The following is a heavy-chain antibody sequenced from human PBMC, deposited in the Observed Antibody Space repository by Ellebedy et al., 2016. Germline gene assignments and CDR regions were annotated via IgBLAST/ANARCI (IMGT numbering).Heavy chain of an antibody. V-gene: IGHV4-59*01. CDR2: IYYSGNT. CDR3: ARGDVLGSSLDY. J-gene: IGHJ4*02. Sequence: SETLSLTCTVSGGSFSSYYWNWIRQPPGKALEWIGYIYYSGNTNYNPSLKSRVTISVDTSKNQFSLNLSSVTAADTAVYYCARGDVLGSSLDYWGQGTLVTVSS. D-gene: IGHD3-16*01. CDR1: GGSFSSYY.